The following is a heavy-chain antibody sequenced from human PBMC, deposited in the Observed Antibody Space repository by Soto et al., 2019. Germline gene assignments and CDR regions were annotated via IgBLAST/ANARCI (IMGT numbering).Heavy chain of an antibody. CDR2: INPDGSVG. V-gene: IGHV3-7*03. CDR1: GFTFSTYW. J-gene: IGHJ4*02. Sequence: EVQLLGSGGGLVQPGGSLRLSCVASGFTFSTYWMNWVRQAPGMGLEWVANINPDGSVGTYVDSVKGRFTTPRDNSRNSLYLQMNSLRAADTAVYFCAGWGGHDYNYWGQGILVTVSS. D-gene: IGHD3-16*01. CDR3: AGWGGHDYNY.